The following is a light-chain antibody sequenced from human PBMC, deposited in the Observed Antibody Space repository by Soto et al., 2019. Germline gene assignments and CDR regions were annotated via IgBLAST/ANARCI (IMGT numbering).Light chain of an antibody. J-gene: IGKJ1*01. Sequence: EIVLTQSPATLSSSPGERATLSCRASQTVSNKLAWYQHKPGQAPRLLIYDTSNRATGIPARFSGSGSGTDFTLTISSLEPEHFAVYYCHQRKSWPRTFGQGTKVDI. CDR3: HQRKSWPRT. CDR2: DTS. CDR1: QTVSNK. V-gene: IGKV3-11*01.